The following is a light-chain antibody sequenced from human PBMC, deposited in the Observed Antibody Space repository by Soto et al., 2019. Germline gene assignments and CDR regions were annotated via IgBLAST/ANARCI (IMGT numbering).Light chain of an antibody. CDR1: QSVSNNY. CDR3: QQYGSSPQT. J-gene: IGKJ1*01. CDR2: GAS. V-gene: IGKV3-20*01. Sequence: EIVLTQSPATLSLSPGERATLSCRASQSVSNNYLAWYQQKPGQAPRLLIYGASNRATGIPDRFSGSGSGTDFTLTINRLEPEDFAVYFCQQYGSSPQTFGQGTKVDIK.